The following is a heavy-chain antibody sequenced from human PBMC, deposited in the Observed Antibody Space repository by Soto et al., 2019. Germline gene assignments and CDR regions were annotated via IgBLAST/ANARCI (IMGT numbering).Heavy chain of an antibody. V-gene: IGHV4-59*01. CDR3: AREGILLLGAFDI. CDR1: GGSINNYY. CDR2: IYYTGST. Sequence: SETLSLTCNVSGGSINNYYWNWVRQTPGKGLGWIGYIYYTGSTHYNPSLKSRVTMSVDTSKNQFSLRLTSVTAADTALYFCAREGILLLGAFDIWGQGTVVTVSS. D-gene: IGHD3-9*01. J-gene: IGHJ3*02.